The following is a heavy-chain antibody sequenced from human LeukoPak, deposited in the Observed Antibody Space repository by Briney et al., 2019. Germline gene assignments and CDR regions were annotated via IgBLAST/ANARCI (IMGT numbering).Heavy chain of an antibody. Sequence: PPASVKVSCKASGYTFTGYYMHWVRQAPGQGLEWMGWINPNSGGTNYAQKFQGRVTMTRDTSISTAYMELSRLRSDDTAVYYCARGIAVAGNLNWFDPWGQGTLVTVSS. V-gene: IGHV1-2*02. CDR1: GYTFTGYY. J-gene: IGHJ5*02. CDR2: INPNSGGT. D-gene: IGHD6-19*01. CDR3: ARGIAVAGNLNWFDP.